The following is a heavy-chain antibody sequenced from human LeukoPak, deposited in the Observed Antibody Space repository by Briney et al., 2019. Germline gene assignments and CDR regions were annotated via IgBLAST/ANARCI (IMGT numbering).Heavy chain of an antibody. V-gene: IGHV3-74*01. CDR1: TRYFTNYW. D-gene: IGHD3-3*01. Sequence: GGSLRLSFTASTRYFTNYWMHWVRQVPGKGRAWLSRIDRDGLREDYADSVRGRFTISRHNAKSTTYLQMNSLRAEDTAVYYCGTSRWSGVVDSWGQGPLVTVSS. CDR3: GTSRWSGVVDS. J-gene: IGHJ5*01. CDR2: IDRDGLRE.